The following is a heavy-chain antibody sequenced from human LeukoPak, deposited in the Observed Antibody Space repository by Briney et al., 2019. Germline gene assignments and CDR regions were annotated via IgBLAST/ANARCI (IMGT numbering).Heavy chain of an antibody. V-gene: IGHV3-53*01. Sequence: SGGSLRLSCAASGFTVSSNYMSWVRQAPGEGLEWVSILYSGGDTYYAASVKGRFTISRDNSKNTLYLQMNTLRAEDTAVYYCARGWPPPAAGFDYWGQGTLVTVSS. CDR3: ARGWPPPAAGFDY. J-gene: IGHJ4*02. D-gene: IGHD6-13*01. CDR2: LYSGGDT. CDR1: GFTVSSNY.